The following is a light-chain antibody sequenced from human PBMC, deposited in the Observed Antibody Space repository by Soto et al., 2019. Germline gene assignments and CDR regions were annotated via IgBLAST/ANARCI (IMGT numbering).Light chain of an antibody. CDR3: QQRSKWPST. J-gene: IGKJ4*01. CDR1: QSVSSY. CDR2: DAS. Sequence: EIVLTQSPATLSLSPGDRATISYRASQSVSSYLAWYQQKPGQAPRLLIYDASNRATGIPARFSGSGSGTDFTLTITSLEPEDFAVYYCQQRSKWPSTFGGGTKVEIK. V-gene: IGKV3-11*01.